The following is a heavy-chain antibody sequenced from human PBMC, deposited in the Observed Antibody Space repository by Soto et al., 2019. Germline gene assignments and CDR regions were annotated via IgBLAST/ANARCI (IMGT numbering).Heavy chain of an antibody. Sequence: ASVKVSCKASGYTFTSYGISWVRQAPGQGLEWMGWISAYNGNTNYAQKHQGRVTMTTDTSTSTAYMELRSLRSDDTAVYYCARDGEGYCTNGVCYTRTQKYYYYYYGMDVWGQGTTVTVSS. J-gene: IGHJ6*02. CDR3: ARDGEGYCTNGVCYTRTQKYYYYYYGMDV. CDR1: GYTFTSYG. D-gene: IGHD2-8*01. V-gene: IGHV1-18*01. CDR2: ISAYNGNT.